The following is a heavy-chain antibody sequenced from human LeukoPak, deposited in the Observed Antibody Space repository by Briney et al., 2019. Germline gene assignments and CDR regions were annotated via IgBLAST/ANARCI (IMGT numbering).Heavy chain of an antibody. D-gene: IGHD4-17*01. J-gene: IGHJ3*01. V-gene: IGHV3-30-3*01. CDR2: TSYDESDK. CDR3: ALYGDYTKPGAFDV. CDR1: GFIFSDYA. Sequence: GGSLRLSCAASGFIFSDYALQWVRQAPGKGLDWVAMTSYDESDKYYADSVKGRFTISRDNSKNTLFLQMNSLRPEDTALYYCALYGDYTKPGAFDVWGRGTMVTVSS.